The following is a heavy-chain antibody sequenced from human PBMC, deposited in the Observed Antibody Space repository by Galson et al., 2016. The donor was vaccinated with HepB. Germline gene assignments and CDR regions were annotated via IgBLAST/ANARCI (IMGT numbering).Heavy chain of an antibody. CDR1: GFTFDDYA. V-gene: IGHV3-9*01. CDR3: AKGRGSGIAAAGFDY. J-gene: IGHJ4*02. D-gene: IGHD6-13*01. Sequence: SLRLSCAASGFTFDDYAMHWVRQAPGKGLEWVSGISWNSGSIGYADSVKGRFTISRENAKSSLYLQMNSLRAEDTALYYCAKGRGSGIAAAGFDYWGQGTLVTVSS. CDR2: ISWNSGSI.